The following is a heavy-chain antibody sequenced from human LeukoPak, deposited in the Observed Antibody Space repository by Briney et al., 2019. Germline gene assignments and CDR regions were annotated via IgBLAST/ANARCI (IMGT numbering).Heavy chain of an antibody. CDR1: GGSISSSSYY. CDR3: ARRGDYGRSFDY. CDR2: IYYTGST. Sequence: PSETLSLTCTVSGGSISSSSYYWGWVRQPPGKGLEWIGSIYYTGSTYYNPSLKSRVTISEDTSKNQSSLRLTSVTAADTAVYYCARRGDYGRSFDYWGQGTLVTVSS. D-gene: IGHD4-17*01. V-gene: IGHV4-39*01. J-gene: IGHJ4*02.